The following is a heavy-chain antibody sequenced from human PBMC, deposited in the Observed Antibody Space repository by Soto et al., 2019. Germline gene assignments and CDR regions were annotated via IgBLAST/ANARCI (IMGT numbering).Heavy chain of an antibody. V-gene: IGHV3-66*01. Sequence: EVQLVESGGGLVQPGGSLRLSCAASGFTVSSNYMSWVRQAPGKGLEWVSVIYSGGSTYYADSVKGRFTISRDNSMNTLYLQMNSLRAEDTAVYHCASGYCSGGSCYDDYWGQGTLVTVSS. D-gene: IGHD2-15*01. CDR2: IYSGGST. CDR3: ASGYCSGGSCYDDY. J-gene: IGHJ4*02. CDR1: GFTVSSNY.